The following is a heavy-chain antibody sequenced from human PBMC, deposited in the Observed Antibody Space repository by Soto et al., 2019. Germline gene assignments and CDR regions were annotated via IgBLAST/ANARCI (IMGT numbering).Heavy chain of an antibody. V-gene: IGHV3-23*01. Sequence: GGALRLSCASSRVTFSTYAMSWFRQARGTGLVWVSGISGGGGDTSYADCVRGRFTCSRDNSKNTLYLQMNTLRAEDTALSCCAKSLFGGPDIWGQGTMVTVSS. J-gene: IGHJ3*02. CDR3: AKSLFGGPDI. D-gene: IGHD2-15*01. CDR1: RVTFSTYA. CDR2: ISGGGGDT.